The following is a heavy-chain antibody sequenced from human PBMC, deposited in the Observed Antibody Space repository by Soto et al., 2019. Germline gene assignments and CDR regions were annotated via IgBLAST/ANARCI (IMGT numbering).Heavy chain of an antibody. CDR3: ARFQTGIGAFDV. Sequence: GESLKISCKGSGYSLTGYWIGWVRQMPGKGLEWMGIIYPGDSDTRYSPSFEGQVTISADKSISTAYLQWSSPKASDTAMYYCARFQTGIGAFDVWGLGTMVTVSS. CDR1: GYSLTGYW. CDR2: IYPGDSDT. D-gene: IGHD3-10*01. V-gene: IGHV5-51*01. J-gene: IGHJ3*01.